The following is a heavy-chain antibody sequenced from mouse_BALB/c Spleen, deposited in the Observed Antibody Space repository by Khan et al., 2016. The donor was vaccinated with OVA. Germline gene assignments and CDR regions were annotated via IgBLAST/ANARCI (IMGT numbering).Heavy chain of an antibody. CDR3: PVHLIGSFAY. Sequence: EVELEESGGDLVKPGGSLKLSCAASGFTFSSYSMSWVRQTPDKRLEWVASISSGGDYTYYPDSVKGRFTISRDNAKNTLYLQMSDLKSEDTAMXYGPVHLIGSFAYGGQGILVTVSA. CDR2: ISSGGDYT. J-gene: IGHJ3*01. V-gene: IGHV5-6*01. CDR1: GFTFSSYS.